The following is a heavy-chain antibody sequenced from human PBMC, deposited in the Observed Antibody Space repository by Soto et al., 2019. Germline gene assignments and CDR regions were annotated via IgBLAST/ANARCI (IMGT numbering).Heavy chain of an antibody. CDR2: ICYDRSNK. V-gene: IGHV3-33*01. Sequence: GVSLRLSCAASGCTFSSYGMHWVRQSPGKGLEWVAVICYDRSNKYYADSVKGRFTISRDNSKNTLYLQMNSVRAEATAVYYCARGDGIVGATEFDYWGQGTLVTVSS. CDR3: ARGDGIVGATEFDY. CDR1: GCTFSSYG. D-gene: IGHD1-26*01. J-gene: IGHJ4*02.